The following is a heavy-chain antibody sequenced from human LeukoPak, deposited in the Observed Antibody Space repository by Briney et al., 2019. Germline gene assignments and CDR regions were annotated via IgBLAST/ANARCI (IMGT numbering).Heavy chain of an antibody. J-gene: IGHJ4*02. CDR2: IIPIIGIA. D-gene: IGHD2-2*01. Sequence: SVKVSCKASGGTFSNFTINWMRQAPGQGLDWMGRIIPIIGIANYAQKFPGRVTITADKSTTTAYMELRSLRSDDTAVYYCARGVVPAVVFDYWGQGTLVTVSS. CDR3: ARGVVPAVVFDY. V-gene: IGHV1-69*02. CDR1: GGTFSNFT.